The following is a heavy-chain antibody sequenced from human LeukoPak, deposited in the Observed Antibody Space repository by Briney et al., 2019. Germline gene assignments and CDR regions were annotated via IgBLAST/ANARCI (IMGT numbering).Heavy chain of an antibody. V-gene: IGHV4-39*01. CDR3: ARRDTAMVIDY. CDR2: IYYSGST. D-gene: IGHD5-18*01. Sequence: SETLSLTCTVSGGSISSSTYYWDWIRQPPGKGLEWTGSIYYSGSTYYSPSLKSRVTISVDTSKNQFSLRLSAVTAADTAVYYCARRDTAMVIDYWGQGTLVTVSP. J-gene: IGHJ4*02. CDR1: GGSISSSTYY.